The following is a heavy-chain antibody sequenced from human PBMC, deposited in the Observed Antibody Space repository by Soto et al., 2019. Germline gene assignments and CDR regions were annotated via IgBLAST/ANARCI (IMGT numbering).Heavy chain of an antibody. CDR1: GYSFTKFW. CDR3: ARHGAVASDLEVTGSDAFNV. J-gene: IGHJ3*01. V-gene: IGHV5-10-1*01. Sequence: GEPLKISCQGSGYSFTKFWGSRVRQMPGQGLEWMGKIDPDDSHTDYSPSFQGHVTLSGDKSISSVYLEWSSLKATDSGNYYCARHGAVASDLEVTGSDAFNVWGQGTVVTVSS. D-gene: IGHD6-19*01. CDR2: IDPDDSHT.